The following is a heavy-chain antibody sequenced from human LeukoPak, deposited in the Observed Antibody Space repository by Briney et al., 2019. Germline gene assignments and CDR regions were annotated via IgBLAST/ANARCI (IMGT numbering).Heavy chain of an antibody. CDR1: GGSISSYY. D-gene: IGHD3-3*01. CDR3: ARSFYYDFWSGYYSMTVGAFDI. V-gene: IGHV4-59*01. CDR2: IYYSGST. J-gene: IGHJ3*02. Sequence: KPSETLSLTCTVSGGSISSYYWSWIRQPPGKGLEWIGCIYYSGSTNYNPSLKSRVTISVDTSKNQFSLKLSSVTAADTAVYYCARSFYYDFWSGYYSMTVGAFDIWGQGTMVTVSS.